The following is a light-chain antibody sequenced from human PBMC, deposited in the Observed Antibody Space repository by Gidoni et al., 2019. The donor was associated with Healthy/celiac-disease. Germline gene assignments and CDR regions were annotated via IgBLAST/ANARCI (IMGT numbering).Light chain of an antibody. J-gene: IGKJ4*01. V-gene: IGKV1-39*01. CDR2: AAS. CDR3: QQSDNTPLT. Sequence: DIQMTQSPSSLSASVGDRVTITCRASQNISSYLNWYQQKPGKAPKLLIYAASSLQSGVPSRFSGSGSGTDFTLTISSLQPEDIATYYCQQSDNTPLTFGGXTKVEIK. CDR1: QNISSY.